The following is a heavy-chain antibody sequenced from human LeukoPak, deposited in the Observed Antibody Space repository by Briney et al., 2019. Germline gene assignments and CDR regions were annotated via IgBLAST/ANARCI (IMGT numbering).Heavy chain of an antibody. CDR3: AKDLRGGGRFFDY. CDR2: IRYDGSDK. V-gene: IGHV3-30*02. CDR1: GFTFCTYG. J-gene: IGHJ4*02. D-gene: IGHD3-16*01. Sequence: GGSLRLSCAASGFTFCTYGMHWVRQAPGKGLEWVAFIRYDGSDKFYADSVKGRFTLSRDNSKNTLYLQMNSLRAEDTAVYYCAKDLRGGGRFFDYWGQGTLVTVSS.